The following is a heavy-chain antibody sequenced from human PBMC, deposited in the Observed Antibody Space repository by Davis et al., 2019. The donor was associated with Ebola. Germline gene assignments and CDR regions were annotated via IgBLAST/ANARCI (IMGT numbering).Heavy chain of an antibody. J-gene: IGHJ6*03. Sequence: ASVKVSCKASGYTFTSYYMHWVRQAPGQGLEWMGIINPSGGSTSYAQKFQGRVTMTRDTSTSTAYMELSSLRSEDTAVYYCARDPNLLCSSTSCYGFVSGYYYYMDVWGKGTTVTVSS. CDR2: INPSGGST. CDR3: ARDPNLLCSSTSCYGFVSGYYYYMDV. D-gene: IGHD2-2*01. CDR1: GYTFTSYY. V-gene: IGHV1-46*01.